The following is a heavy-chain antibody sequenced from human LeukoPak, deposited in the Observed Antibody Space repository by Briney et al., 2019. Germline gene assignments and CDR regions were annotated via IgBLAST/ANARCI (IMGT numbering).Heavy chain of an antibody. D-gene: IGHD5-24*01. Sequence: GSLKISCKSSGYNFSNYWIGWVRQMPGKGLEWMGIIYPGDSDTKYSPSSQGQVTISADKSINTAYLQWSSLKASDTAMYYCARASRDGYNQNFDHWGQGTLVTVSS. CDR3: ARASRDGYNQNFDH. CDR2: IYPGDSDT. CDR1: GYNFSNYW. V-gene: IGHV5-51*01. J-gene: IGHJ4*02.